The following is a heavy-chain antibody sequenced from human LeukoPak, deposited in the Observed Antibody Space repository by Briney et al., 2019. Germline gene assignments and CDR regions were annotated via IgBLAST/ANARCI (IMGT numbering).Heavy chain of an antibody. CDR2: ISSSSSYI. J-gene: IGHJ4*02. CDR1: GFTFSSYS. V-gene: IGHV3-21*01. Sequence: GGSLRLSCAASGFTFSSYSMNWVRQAPGKGLEWVSSISSSSSYIYYANSVKGRFTISRGNVQNSLYLQMNSLRAEDTAMYYCARDRGYVDNWGQGTLVTVSS. CDR3: ARDRGYVDN.